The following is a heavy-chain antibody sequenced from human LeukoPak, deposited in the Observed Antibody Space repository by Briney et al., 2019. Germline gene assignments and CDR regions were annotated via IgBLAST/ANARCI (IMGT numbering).Heavy chain of an antibody. D-gene: IGHD4-23*01. Sequence: ASVKVSGKASGGTFSNYAISWVRQAPGQGLEWMGWISAYNGNTNYAQKLQGRVTMTTDTSTSTAYMELRSLRSDDTAVYYCARDGGKLPPKDDYWGQGTLVTVSS. CDR3: ARDGGKLPPKDDY. CDR1: GGTFSNYA. V-gene: IGHV1-18*01. CDR2: ISAYNGNT. J-gene: IGHJ4*02.